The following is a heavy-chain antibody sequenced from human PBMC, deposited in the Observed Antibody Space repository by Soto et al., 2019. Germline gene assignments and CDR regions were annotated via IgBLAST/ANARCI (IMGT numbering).Heavy chain of an antibody. V-gene: IGHV1-3*01. CDR2: INAGNGNT. D-gene: IGHD3-22*01. J-gene: IGHJ3*02. CDR1: GYTFTSYA. Sequence: RPSVKVSCKASGYTFTSYAMHWVRQAPGQRLEWMGWINAGNGNTKYSQKFQGRVTITRDTSASTAYMELSSLRSEDTAVYYCARVYYDSSGYPSDAFDIWGQGTMVTVSS. CDR3: ARVYYDSSGYPSDAFDI.